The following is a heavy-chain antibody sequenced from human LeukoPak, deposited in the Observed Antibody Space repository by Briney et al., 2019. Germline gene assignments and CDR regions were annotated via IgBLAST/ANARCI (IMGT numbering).Heavy chain of an antibody. CDR1: GFTFSNYA. CDR3: AKGMSESNPYNWFDP. CDR2: ISGSGDNK. V-gene: IGHV3-23*01. D-gene: IGHD3-3*01. J-gene: IGHJ5*02. Sequence: GSLRLSCVVSGFTFSNYAMSWVRQAPGKGLQWVSVISGSGDNKYYADSMKGRFTISRDNSKNTLYLQINSLRADDTAIYYCAKGMSESNPYNWFDPWGQGTLVTVSS.